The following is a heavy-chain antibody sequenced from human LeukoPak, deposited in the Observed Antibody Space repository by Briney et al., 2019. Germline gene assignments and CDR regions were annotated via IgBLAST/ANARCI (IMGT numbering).Heavy chain of an antibody. CDR3: ARGRGIAVAQDPWFDP. J-gene: IGHJ5*02. D-gene: IGHD6-19*01. CDR1: GFTFSSYD. Sequence: GGSLRLSCAASGFTFSSYDMHWVRQAPGKGLDWVAFIWYDGSNKHYIDSVKGRFTISRDNSKNTLNLQMNSLRAEDAAVYYCARGRGIAVAQDPWFDPWGQGTLVTVSS. CDR2: IWYDGSNK. V-gene: IGHV3-33*01.